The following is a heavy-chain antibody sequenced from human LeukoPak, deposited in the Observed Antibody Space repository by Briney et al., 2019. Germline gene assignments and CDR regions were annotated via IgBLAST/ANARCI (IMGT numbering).Heavy chain of an antibody. D-gene: IGHD2-15*01. Sequence: GGSLRLSCAPSGFTFSTYAMSWVRQAPGKGLEWVSGISDTGGTMFYADAVKGRFTISRDNSKNTLYLQMNSLRAEDTAIYYCAKDPSGQYCTGGSCFSWGQGTLVTVSS. CDR3: AKDPSGQYCTGGSCFS. CDR1: GFTFSTYA. J-gene: IGHJ4*02. V-gene: IGHV3-23*01. CDR2: ISDTGGTM.